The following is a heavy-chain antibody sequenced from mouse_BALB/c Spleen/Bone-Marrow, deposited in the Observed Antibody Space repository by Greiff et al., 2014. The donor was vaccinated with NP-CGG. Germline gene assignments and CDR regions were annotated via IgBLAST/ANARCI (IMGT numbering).Heavy chain of an antibody. Sequence: VQVVESGPGLVAPSQSLSVTCTVSGFSLTDYGVSWIRQPPGKGLEWLGVIWGGGITYCNSTLKSRLSISKDNSKSQVFLKMNSLQTDDTAMYYCAKHDTTVVLDYWGQGTTLTVSS. CDR2: IWGGGIT. J-gene: IGHJ2*01. D-gene: IGHD1-1*01. CDR3: AKHDTTVVLDY. V-gene: IGHV2-6-5*01. CDR1: GFSLTDYG.